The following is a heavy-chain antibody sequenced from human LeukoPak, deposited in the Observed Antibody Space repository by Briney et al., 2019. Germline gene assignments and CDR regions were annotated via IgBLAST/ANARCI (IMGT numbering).Heavy chain of an antibody. CDR3: ARTYLSQQLAYDY. V-gene: IGHV4-39*07. Sequence: SETLSLTCTVSGGSISNSSYYWGWIRQPPGKGLEWIGSIYYSGSTYYNPSLKSRVTISVDTSKNQFSLKLSSVTAADTAVYYCARTYLSQQLAYDYWGQGTLVTVSS. D-gene: IGHD6-13*01. J-gene: IGHJ4*02. CDR2: IYYSGST. CDR1: GGSISNSSYY.